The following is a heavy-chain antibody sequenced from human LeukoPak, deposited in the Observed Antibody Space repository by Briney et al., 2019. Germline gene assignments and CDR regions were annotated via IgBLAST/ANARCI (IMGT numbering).Heavy chain of an antibody. CDR1: GYTFTGYY. Sequence: ASVKVSCKASGYTFTGYYMHWVRQAPGQGLEWMGWINPNSGGTNYAQKFQGRVTMTRDTSISTAYMELSRLRSDDTAVYYCARDPGEEPEYYFDYWGQGTLVTVSS. CDR3: ARDPGEEPEYYFDY. J-gene: IGHJ4*02. V-gene: IGHV1-2*02. CDR2: INPNSGGT. D-gene: IGHD3-10*01.